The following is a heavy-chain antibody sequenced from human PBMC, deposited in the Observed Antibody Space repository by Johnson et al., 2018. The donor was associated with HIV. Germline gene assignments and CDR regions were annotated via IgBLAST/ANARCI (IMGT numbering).Heavy chain of an antibody. CDR1: GFKYAA. CDR3: ARAIEGKWLQPRGFDI. Sequence: VQLVESGGGLVQPGGSLRVSCAASGFKYAASGLAFSNYAVKWVSHTPGGDGGTSFADSVRGRYIISRDNSKNTLYVKMNSLRPEDTAVYFCARAIEGKWLQPRGFDIWGQGTMVTVSS. J-gene: IGHJ3*02. V-gene: IGHV3-23*04. D-gene: IGHD5-24*01. CDR2: TPGGDGGT.